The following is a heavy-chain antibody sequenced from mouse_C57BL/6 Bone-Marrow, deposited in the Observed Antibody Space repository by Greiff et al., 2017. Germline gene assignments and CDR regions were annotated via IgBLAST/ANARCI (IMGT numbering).Heavy chain of an antibody. CDR3: ARDGFYYAMDY. Sequence: EVQRVESGGGLVQSGRSLRLSCATSGFTFSDFYMEWVRQAPGKGLEWIAASRNKANDYTTEYIASVKGRFIVSRDTSQSILYLQMNALRAEDTAIYYGARDGFYYAMDYWGQGTSVTVSS. CDR2: SRNKANDYTT. V-gene: IGHV7-1*01. J-gene: IGHJ4*01. CDR1: GFTFSDFY.